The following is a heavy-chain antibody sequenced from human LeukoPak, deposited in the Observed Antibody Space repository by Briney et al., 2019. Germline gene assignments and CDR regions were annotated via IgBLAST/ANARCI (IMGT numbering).Heavy chain of an antibody. J-gene: IGHJ4*02. CDR3: TTGPHWLLYYFDY. D-gene: IGHD3-9*01. Sequence: GGSLRLSCAASGFTLTNAWMSWVRQAPGKGLEWVGRIKSETDGGTTNYAAPVKGRFTISRDDSKNTLYLQMNSLKTEDTAVYYCTTGPHWLLYYFDYWGQGTLVTVSS. CDR2: IKSETDGGTT. CDR1: GFTLTNAW. V-gene: IGHV3-15*01.